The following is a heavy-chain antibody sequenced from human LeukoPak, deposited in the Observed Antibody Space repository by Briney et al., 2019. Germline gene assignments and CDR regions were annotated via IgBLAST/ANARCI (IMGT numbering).Heavy chain of an antibody. J-gene: IGHJ4*02. V-gene: IGHV3-23*01. D-gene: IGHD3-16*01. Sequence: GGSLRLSCAASGFTFSSYAMSWVRQAPGKGLEWVSAISGRGDRTYYADSVKGRFTISRDNSKNTLYLQMNSLRAEDTAVYYCAKRKGGLRDPDYWGQGTLVTVSS. CDR1: GFTFSSYA. CDR2: ISGRGDRT. CDR3: AKRKGGLRDPDY.